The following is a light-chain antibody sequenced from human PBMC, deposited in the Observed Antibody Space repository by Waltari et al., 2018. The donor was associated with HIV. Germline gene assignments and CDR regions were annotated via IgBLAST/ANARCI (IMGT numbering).Light chain of an antibody. CDR2: YDD. CDR3: AAAWDDSLNGPV. V-gene: IGLV1-36*01. Sequence: QSVLTQPPSVSEAPRQRVTISCSGSSTNIGNNAVNWYQQLPGKAPKLLIYYDDLLPSGVSDVCAGSKSCTSASLAISGLQSEDEADYFCAAAWDDSLNGPVFGGGTKLSVL. J-gene: IGLJ2*01. CDR1: STNIGNNA.